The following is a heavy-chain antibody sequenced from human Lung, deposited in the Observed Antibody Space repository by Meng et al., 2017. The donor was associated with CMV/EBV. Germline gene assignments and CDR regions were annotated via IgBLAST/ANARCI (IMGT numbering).Heavy chain of an antibody. Sequence: SXTXSLXCTVSIDXHRSGYWSWVRLPPGKGLEWIAYIYRSGTTNYNPSLKSRVSTSLDRSNNRLPPKLESVNAADTAIYYCARASRLVLGYVVPFYYVMDSXGQGXTVTVSS. J-gene: IGHJ6*02. CDR2: IYRSGTT. CDR3: ARASRLVLGYVVPFYYVMDS. V-gene: IGHV4-4*08. D-gene: IGHD2-15*01. CDR1: IDXHRSGY.